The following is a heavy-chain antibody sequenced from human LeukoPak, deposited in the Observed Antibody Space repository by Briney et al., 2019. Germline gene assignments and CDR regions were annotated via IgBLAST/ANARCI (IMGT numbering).Heavy chain of an antibody. CDR2: ISSSSSYI. V-gene: IGHV3-21*06. CDR1: GFSFSTYS. J-gene: IGHJ4*02. Sequence: NPGGSLRLSCAASGFSFSTYSLNWVRQAPGKGLEWVSSISSSSSYIYYADSVKGRFIISRDNAKNSLSLQMNGLRAEDTAVYYCAGGYWGQGTLVTVSS. D-gene: IGHD3-16*01. CDR3: AGGY.